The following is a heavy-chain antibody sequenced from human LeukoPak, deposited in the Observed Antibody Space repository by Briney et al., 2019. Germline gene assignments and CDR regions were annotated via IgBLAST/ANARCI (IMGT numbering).Heavy chain of an antibody. V-gene: IGHV3-23*01. CDR1: GFTFSSYP. D-gene: IGHD6-13*01. J-gene: IGHJ4*02. CDR3: AKDYSSSWYFLFAS. CDR2: ISSSGGIT. Sequence: GGSLRLSCAASGFTFSSYPMTWVRQAPGEGLEWVSGISSSGGITHYADSVKGRFTISRDNSKNTLYLQMNSPRAEDTAVYYCAKDYSSSWYFLFASWGQGTLVTVSS.